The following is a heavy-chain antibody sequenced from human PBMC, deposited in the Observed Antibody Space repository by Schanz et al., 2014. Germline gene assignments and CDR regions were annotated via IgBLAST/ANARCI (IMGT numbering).Heavy chain of an antibody. J-gene: IGHJ3*01. CDR2: IIPILDKT. CDR1: GYTFTSYD. V-gene: IGHV1-69*09. D-gene: IGHD2-2*01. CDR3: ARGIPYCSSTSCSGLDAYDV. Sequence: QVQLVQSGAEVKKPGASVRLSCEASGYTFTSYDINWVRQAPGQGLEWMGRIIPILDKTNYAQKFQGRVTMTADKSTSTVYMELRNVRYDDTAMYYCARGIPYCSSTSCSGLDAYDVWGQGTLVTVSS.